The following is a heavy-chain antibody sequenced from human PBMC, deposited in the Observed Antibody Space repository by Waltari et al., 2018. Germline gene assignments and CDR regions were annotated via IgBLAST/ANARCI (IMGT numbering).Heavy chain of an antibody. Sequence: QVQLVESGGGSVKPGGPLRLSCTASGFRFIEYAMGWVRQAPGKGLEWIANTTSSGSRVHYADSVRGRFTISRDNAKNSLLLDMSSLRVEDTAVYFCVRDRVHFGMDVWGQGTTVIVSS. CDR1: GFRFIEYA. CDR2: TTSSGSRV. V-gene: IGHV3-11*04. CDR3: VRDRVHFGMDV. J-gene: IGHJ6*01.